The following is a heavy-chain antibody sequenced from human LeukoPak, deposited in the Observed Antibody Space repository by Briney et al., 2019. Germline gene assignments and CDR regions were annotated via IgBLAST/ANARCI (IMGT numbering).Heavy chain of an antibody. V-gene: IGHV1-69*05. J-gene: IGHJ4*02. CDR1: GGTFSSYA. CDR2: IIPIFGTA. CDR3: ARDVVVAATNGFFYFDY. Sequence: SVKVSCKXSGGTFSSYAISWVRQAPGQGLEWMGRIIPIFGTANYAQKFQGRVTITTDESTSTAYMELSSLRSEDTAVYYCARDVVVAATNGFFYFDYWGQGTLVTVSS. D-gene: IGHD2-15*01.